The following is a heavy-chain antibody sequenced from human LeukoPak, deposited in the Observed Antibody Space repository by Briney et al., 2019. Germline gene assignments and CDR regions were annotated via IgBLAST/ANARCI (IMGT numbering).Heavy chain of an antibody. J-gene: IGHJ3*02. Sequence: GGSLRLSCAASGFTFSSYWMSWVRQAPGKGLEWVTNIKQDGSEKYFVDSVKGRFTISRDNAKNSLYLQMNSLRAEDTAVYHCANQNGDYSHAFDIWGQGTMVTVSS. CDR1: GFTFSSYW. CDR3: ANQNGDYSHAFDI. V-gene: IGHV3-7*05. D-gene: IGHD4-11*01. CDR2: IKQDGSEK.